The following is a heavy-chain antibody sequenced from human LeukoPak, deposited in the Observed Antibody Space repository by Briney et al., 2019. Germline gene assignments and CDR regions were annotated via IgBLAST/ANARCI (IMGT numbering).Heavy chain of an antibody. D-gene: IGHD5-12*01. CDR1: GFTFSIYA. J-gene: IGHJ4*02. CDR2: ISGSGGST. V-gene: IGHV3-23*01. Sequence: PGGSLRLSCAASGFTFSIYAMSWVRQAPGKGLEWVSAISGSGGSTYYADSVKGRFTISRDNSKNTLYLQMNRLRAEDTAVYYCAKGGQWLRFFDYWGQGTLVTVSS. CDR3: AKGGQWLRFFDY.